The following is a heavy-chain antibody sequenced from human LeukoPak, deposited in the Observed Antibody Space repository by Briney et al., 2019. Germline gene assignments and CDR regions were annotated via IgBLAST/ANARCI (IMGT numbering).Heavy chain of an antibody. Sequence: SVKVSCKASGGTFSSYAISWVRQAPGQGLEWMGGIIPIFGTANYAQKFQGRVTITTDESTSTAYMELSSLRSEDTAVYYCARDHSRTNAFDIWGQGTMVTVSS. V-gene: IGHV1-69*05. CDR3: ARDHSRTNAFDI. J-gene: IGHJ3*02. CDR2: IIPIFGTA. CDR1: GGTFSSYA.